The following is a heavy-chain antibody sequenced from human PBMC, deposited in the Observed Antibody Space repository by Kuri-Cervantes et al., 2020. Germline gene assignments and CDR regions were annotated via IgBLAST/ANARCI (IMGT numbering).Heavy chain of an antibody. CDR2: IKQDGSEK. J-gene: IGHJ3*02. D-gene: IGHD3-22*01. CDR3: AKGYSSGYYYVDAFDI. Sequence: GGSLRLSCAASGFTFTDYWMAWIRQAPGKGLEWVANIKQDGSEKYYVDSVKGRFTISRDNSKNTLYLQMNSLRAEDTAVYYCAKGYSSGYYYVDAFDIWGQGTMVTVSS. CDR1: GFTFTDYW. V-gene: IGHV3-7*03.